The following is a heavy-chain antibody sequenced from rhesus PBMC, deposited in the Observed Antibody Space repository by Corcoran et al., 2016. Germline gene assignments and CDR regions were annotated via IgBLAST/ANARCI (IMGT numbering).Heavy chain of an antibody. CDR3: ARRRYDSGYYLLDY. CDR1: GGSISSSY. Sequence: QLQLQESGPGLVKPSETLSVTCAVSGGSISSSYWSWIRQAPGKGLEWIGYIYGSGSSTNYNPSLKSRVTLSVDTSKNQLSLKLSSVTTADTAVYYCARRRYDSGYYLLDYWGQGVLVTVS. V-gene: IGHV4-169*01. CDR2: IYGSGSST. D-gene: IGHD3-28*01. J-gene: IGHJ4*01.